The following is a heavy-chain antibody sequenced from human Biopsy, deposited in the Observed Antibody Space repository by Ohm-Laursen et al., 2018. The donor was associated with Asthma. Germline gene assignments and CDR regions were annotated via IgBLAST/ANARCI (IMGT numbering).Heavy chain of an antibody. D-gene: IGHD3-22*01. CDR3: ARVRKDYYDSSGLSGGWFDP. CDR1: GYTFTNYA. CDR2: INAGNGNT. V-gene: IGHV1-3*01. J-gene: IGHJ5*02. Sequence: ALVKVSCKASGYTFTNYAIHWVRQAPGQRPEWMGWINAGNGNTKYSQKFQGRVTITRDTSATTAYMELSSLRSEDTAVYYCARVRKDYYDSSGLSGGWFDPWGQGTLVTVSS.